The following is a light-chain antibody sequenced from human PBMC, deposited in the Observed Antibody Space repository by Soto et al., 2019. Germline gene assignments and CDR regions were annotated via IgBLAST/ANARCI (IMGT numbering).Light chain of an antibody. J-gene: IGKJ4*01. CDR1: QSVSSNY. Sequence: EIVVTQSPGTLSLSPGEGATLSCRASQSVSSNYLAWYQQKSGQAPRLLIFGASGRATGIPERFSGSGSGTDFSLTISRLEPEDSAVYYCQQYGSSLLTFGGGTKVDIK. V-gene: IGKV3-20*01. CDR3: QQYGSSLLT. CDR2: GAS.